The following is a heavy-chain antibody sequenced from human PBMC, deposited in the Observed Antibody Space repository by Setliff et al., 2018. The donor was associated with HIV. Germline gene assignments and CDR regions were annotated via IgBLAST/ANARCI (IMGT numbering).Heavy chain of an antibody. Sequence: GGSLRFSCAVSGFTVSNYGMNWVRQAPGKGLEWVANISPEGNKKYYADSVKGRFTISRDNAKNSLYLQMNNLRAEDTALYYCARNLIRSSYFGVLSNWFDTWGQGTLVTVSS. CDR1: GFTVSNYG. CDR3: ARNLIRSSYFGVLSNWFDT. V-gene: IGHV3-7*03. CDR2: ISPEGNKK. D-gene: IGHD3-3*01. J-gene: IGHJ5*02.